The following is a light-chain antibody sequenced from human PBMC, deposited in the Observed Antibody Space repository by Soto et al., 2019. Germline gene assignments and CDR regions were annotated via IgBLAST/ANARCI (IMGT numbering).Light chain of an antibody. V-gene: IGKV4-1*01. Sequence: DIVMTQSPDSLAVSLGERATIDCKSSQSILYSSDNKNYLAWYQQKPGQPPKLLIYWASTRESGVPDRFGGSGSGTDFTLTISGLQAEDVAVYYCQQFYSTPYTFGRGTKLEIK. CDR2: WAS. CDR3: QQFYSTPYT. CDR1: QSILYSSDNKNY. J-gene: IGKJ2*01.